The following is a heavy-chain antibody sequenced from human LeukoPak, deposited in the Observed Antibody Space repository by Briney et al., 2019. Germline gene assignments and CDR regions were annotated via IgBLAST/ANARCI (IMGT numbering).Heavy chain of an antibody. J-gene: IGHJ4*02. D-gene: IGHD6-19*01. Sequence: TGGSLRLSCAASGFTFSSYAMTWVRQAPGKGLEWVSAISGSGGSTYYADSVKGRFTISRDNSKNTLYLQMNSLRAEDTAVYYCAKIVLSVAGTGVRYFVYWGQGTLVTVSS. CDR3: AKIVLSVAGTGVRYFVY. CDR2: ISGSGGST. V-gene: IGHV3-23*01. CDR1: GFTFSSYA.